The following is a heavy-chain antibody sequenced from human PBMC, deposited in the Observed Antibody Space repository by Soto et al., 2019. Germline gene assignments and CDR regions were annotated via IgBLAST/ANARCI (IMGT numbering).Heavy chain of an antibody. D-gene: IGHD5-12*01. CDR3: ARDSYSVSTPLDY. CDR2: ISAYNGDT. V-gene: IGHV1-18*01. J-gene: IGHJ4*02. Sequence: ASVKGSCKGSGGTLSGDAVGWIRQAPGQGLEWVGWISAYNGDTNYVQRLQGRVTMTTDTSTTTAFMELRSLRSDDTAIYYCARDSYSVSTPLDYWGQGTLVTVSS. CDR1: GGTLSGDA.